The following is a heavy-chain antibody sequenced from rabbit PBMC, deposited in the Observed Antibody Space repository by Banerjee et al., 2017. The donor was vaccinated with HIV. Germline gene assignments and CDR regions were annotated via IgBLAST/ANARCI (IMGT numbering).Heavy chain of an antibody. J-gene: IGHJ4*01. CDR1: GFDFSSNV. V-gene: IGHV1S40*01. CDR3: ARNNATGTTYDL. CDR2: IYAGSSGST. D-gene: IGHD7-1*01. Sequence: QSLEESGGDLVKPGASLTLTCTASGFDFSSNVMCWVRQAPGKGPEWIACIYAGSSGSTYYASWVNGRFTISKTSSTTVTLQMTSLTAADTATYFCARNNATGTTYDLWGQGTLVTVS.